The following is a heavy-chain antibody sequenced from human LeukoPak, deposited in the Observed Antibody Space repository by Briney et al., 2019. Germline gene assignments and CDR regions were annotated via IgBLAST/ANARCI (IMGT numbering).Heavy chain of an antibody. CDR3: ARFTSGWFYFDY. CDR1: GFTFGSHV. V-gene: IGHV3-33*01. J-gene: IGHJ4*02. D-gene: IGHD6-19*01. Sequence: GGSLRLSCAASGFTFGSHVMNWVRQAPGKGPEWVAVIWFDGSNKYYADSVKGRFTISRDNSNNTLYLQMDSLRAEDTAVYYCARFTSGWFYFDYWGQGTLVTVSS. CDR2: IWFDGSNK.